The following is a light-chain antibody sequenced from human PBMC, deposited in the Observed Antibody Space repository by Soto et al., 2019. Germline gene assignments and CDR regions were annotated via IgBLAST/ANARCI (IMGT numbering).Light chain of an antibody. J-gene: IGKJ5*01. CDR3: HQRSNWPPDT. Sequence: EIVLTQSPDTLSLSPGERASLSCRASQSFHTFLAWYQQRPGQPPRLLIYGASTRATGVPARFSGSGSGTDFTLTISSLEPEDFAVYYCHQRSNWPPDTFGQGTRLEIK. CDR1: QSFHTF. V-gene: IGKV3-11*01. CDR2: GAS.